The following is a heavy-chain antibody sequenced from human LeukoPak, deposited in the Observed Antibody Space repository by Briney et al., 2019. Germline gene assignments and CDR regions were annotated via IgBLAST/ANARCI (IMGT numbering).Heavy chain of an antibody. D-gene: IGHD6-19*01. J-gene: IGHJ4*02. CDR3: AKYGNSGWVIDN. CDR1: GGSIGSDY. CDR2: IYYTGGT. Sequence: PSETLSLTCTVSGGSIGSDYWTWIRQPPGKGLEYIGYIYYTGGTNYNPSLKSRVTISVDTSKNQFSLKLTSVTAADTAVYFCAKYGNSGWVIDNWGQGTLVTVSS. V-gene: IGHV4-59*08.